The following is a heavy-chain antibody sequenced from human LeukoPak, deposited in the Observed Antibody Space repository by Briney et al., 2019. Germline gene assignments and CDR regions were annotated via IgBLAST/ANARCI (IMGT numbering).Heavy chain of an antibody. CDR2: IIPIFGTA. V-gene: IGHV1-69*06. CDR1: GYTLTEFS. CDR3: ARKPRSYCGGDCKDAFDI. D-gene: IGHD2-21*02. J-gene: IGHJ3*02. Sequence: SVKVSCKVSGYTLTEFSMHWVRQAPGQGLEWMGGIIPIFGTANYAQKFQGRVTITADKSTSTAYMELSSLRSEDTAVYYCARKPRSYCGGDCKDAFDIWGQGTMVTVSS.